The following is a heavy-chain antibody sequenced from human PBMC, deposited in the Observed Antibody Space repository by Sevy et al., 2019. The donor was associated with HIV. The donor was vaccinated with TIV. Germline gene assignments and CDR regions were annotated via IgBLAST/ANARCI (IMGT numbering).Heavy chain of an antibody. CDR1: GFTFSSYA. J-gene: IGHJ4*02. V-gene: IGHV3-23*01. CDR3: AKDTVGSRVRGVIPYYFDY. D-gene: IGHD3-10*01. CDR2: ISGSGGST. Sequence: GGSLRLSCAASGFTFSSYAMSWVRQAPGKGLEWVSAISGSGGSTYYADSVKGRFTISRDNSKNTPYLQMNSLRAEDTAVYYGAKDTVGSRVRGVIPYYFDYWGQGTLVTVSS.